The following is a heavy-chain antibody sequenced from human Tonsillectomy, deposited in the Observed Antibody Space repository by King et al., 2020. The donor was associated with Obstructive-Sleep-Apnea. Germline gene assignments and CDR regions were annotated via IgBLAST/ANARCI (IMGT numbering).Heavy chain of an antibody. CDR3: ARAITVAGAYYYGMDV. V-gene: IGHV5-51*01. CDR2: IYPGDSDT. Sequence: QLVQSGAEVKKPGESLKISCRTSGYSFTTYWIGWVRQMPGKGLEWMGIIYPGDSDTTYSPSFQGQVTISADKSISTAYLQWSSLKASDTAMYYCARAITVAGAYYYGMDVWGQGTTVTVSS. CDR1: GYSFTTYW. J-gene: IGHJ6*02. D-gene: IGHD6-19*01.